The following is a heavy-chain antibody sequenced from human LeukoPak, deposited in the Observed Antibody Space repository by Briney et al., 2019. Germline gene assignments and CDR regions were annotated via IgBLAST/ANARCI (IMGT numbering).Heavy chain of an antibody. CDR3: ARGLPGGSWYWFDP. V-gene: IGHV3-21*01. CDR2: ISSSSSYI. J-gene: IGHJ5*02. CDR1: GFTFSSYS. D-gene: IGHD6-13*01. Sequence: GGSLRLSCAAPGFTFSSYSMNWVRQAPGKGLEWVSSISSSSSYIYYADSVKGRFTISRDNAKNSLYLQMNSLRAEDTAVYYCARGLPGGSWYWFDPWGQGTLVTVSS.